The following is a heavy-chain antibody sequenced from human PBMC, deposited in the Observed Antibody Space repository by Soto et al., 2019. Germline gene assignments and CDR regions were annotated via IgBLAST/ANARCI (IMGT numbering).Heavy chain of an antibody. Sequence: SXTLSLTCTVSGGSISSGDYYWSWIRQPPGKGLEWIGYIYYSGSTYYNPSLKSRVTISVDTSKNQFSLKLSSVTAADTAVYYCAREDIVLVPAAIRYFDYWGQGTLVTVSS. CDR3: AREDIVLVPAAIRYFDY. J-gene: IGHJ4*02. CDR1: GGSISSGDYY. V-gene: IGHV4-30-4*01. CDR2: IYYSGST. D-gene: IGHD2-2*01.